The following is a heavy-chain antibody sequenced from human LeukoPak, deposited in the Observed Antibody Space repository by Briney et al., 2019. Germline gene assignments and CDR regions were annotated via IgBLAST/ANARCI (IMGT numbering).Heavy chain of an antibody. CDR1: GFTFSSYS. CDR2: ISSSSSYI. CDR3: AKDALSYYYDTSGYPAEFDY. V-gene: IGHV3-21*01. D-gene: IGHD3-22*01. J-gene: IGHJ4*02. Sequence: GGSLRLSCAASGFTFSSYSMNWVRQAPGKGLEWVSSISSSSSYIYYADSVKGRFTISRDNAKNSLYLQMNSLRAEDTAVYYCAKDALSYYYDTSGYPAEFDYWGQGTLVTVSS.